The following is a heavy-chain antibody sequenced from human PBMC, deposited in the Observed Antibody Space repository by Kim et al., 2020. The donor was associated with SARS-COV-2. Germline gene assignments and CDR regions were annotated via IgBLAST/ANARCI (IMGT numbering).Heavy chain of an antibody. Sequence: GESLKISCKGAGYSFTSYWIGWVRQMPGKGLEWMGIIYPGDSDTRYSPSFQGQVTIAADKSISTAYLQWSSLKASDTAMYYCARRVYGSGINWYFDLWGRGTLVTVSS. V-gene: IGHV5-51*01. CDR2: IYPGDSDT. D-gene: IGHD3-10*01. J-gene: IGHJ2*01. CDR1: GYSFTSYW. CDR3: ARRVYGSGINWYFDL.